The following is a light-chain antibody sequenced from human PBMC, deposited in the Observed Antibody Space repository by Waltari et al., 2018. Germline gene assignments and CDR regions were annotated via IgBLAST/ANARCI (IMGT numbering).Light chain of an antibody. Sequence: QSALTQPASVSGSPGQSIRLSCPGISSDVGGFNFVSWYQPHPGKAPKLMIYDVFNRPSGVSTRFSGSKSDNAASLAISGLQAEDEAVYYCSSYTASPPHVVFGGGTKVTVL. J-gene: IGLJ2*01. V-gene: IGLV2-14*03. CDR2: DVF. CDR3: SSYTASPPHVV. CDR1: SSDVGGFNF.